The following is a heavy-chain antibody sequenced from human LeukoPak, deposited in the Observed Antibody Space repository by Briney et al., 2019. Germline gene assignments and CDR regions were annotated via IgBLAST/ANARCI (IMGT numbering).Heavy chain of an antibody. J-gene: IGHJ6*04. V-gene: IGHV4-34*01. CDR3: ARLKLWFGELDV. Sequence: SETLSLTCAVYGGSFSGYYWSWIRQPPGKGLEWIGEINHSGSTNYNPSLKSRVTISVDTSKNQFSLKLSSVTAADTAVYYCARLKLWFGELDVWGKGTTVTISS. CDR2: INHSGST. CDR1: GGSFSGYY. D-gene: IGHD3-10*01.